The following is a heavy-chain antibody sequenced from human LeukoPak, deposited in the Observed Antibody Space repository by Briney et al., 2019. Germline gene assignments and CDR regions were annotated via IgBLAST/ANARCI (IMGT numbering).Heavy chain of an antibody. CDR3: ARVQRAYYYGSGSYLYY. J-gene: IGHJ4*02. CDR2: INAGNGNT. CDR1: GYTFTSYA. D-gene: IGHD3-10*01. V-gene: IGHV1-3*01. Sequence: ASVKVSCKASGYTFTSYAMHWVRQAPGQRLEWMGWINAGNGNTKYSQKFQGRVTITRDTSASTAYMELSSLRSEDTAVYYCARVQRAYYYGSGSYLYYWGQGTLVTVSS.